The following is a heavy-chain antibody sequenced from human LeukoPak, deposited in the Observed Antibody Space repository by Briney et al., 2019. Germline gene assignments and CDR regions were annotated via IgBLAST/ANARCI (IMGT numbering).Heavy chain of an antibody. CDR3: ARRAGSLVYYFDS. Sequence: SETLSLTCTISGGSIKSHYWSWIRQAPGKGLEWIAYMFYSGRTEYNPSLKSRVTISVDTSRNQVSLKVNSVTAADTAVYYCARRAGSLVYYFDSWGKGTLVTVSS. CDR1: GGSIKSHY. J-gene: IGHJ4*02. V-gene: IGHV4-59*08. D-gene: IGHD3-10*01. CDR2: MFYSGRT.